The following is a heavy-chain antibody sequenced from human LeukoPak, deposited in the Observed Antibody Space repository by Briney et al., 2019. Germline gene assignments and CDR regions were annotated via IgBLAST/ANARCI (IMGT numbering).Heavy chain of an antibody. J-gene: IGHJ3*02. CDR3: ARVMTTVTRIQAGVGAFDI. Sequence: ASVKVSCKASGYTFTSYAMHWVRQAPGQRLEWMGWINAGNGNTKYSQKFQGRVTITRDTSASTAYMELSSLRSEDTAVYYCARVMTTVTRIQAGVGAFDIWGQGTMVTVSS. V-gene: IGHV1-3*01. CDR2: INAGNGNT. D-gene: IGHD4-17*01. CDR1: GYTFTSYA.